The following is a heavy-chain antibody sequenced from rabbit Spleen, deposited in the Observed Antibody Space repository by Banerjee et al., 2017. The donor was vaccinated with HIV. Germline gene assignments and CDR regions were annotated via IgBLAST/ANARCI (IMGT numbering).Heavy chain of an antibody. CDR3: ARDWAVNSASYVFNL. V-gene: IGHV1S40*01. Sequence: QSLEESGGDLVKPGASLTLTCTASGFSFSSCYMCWVRQAPGKGLEWIACIHAGSSGSTYYASWAKGRFTISKTSSTTVTLQMTSLTAADTATYFCARDWAVNSASYVFNLWGPGTLVTVS. CDR1: GFSFSSCY. J-gene: IGHJ4*01. D-gene: IGHD1-1*01. CDR2: IHAGSSGST.